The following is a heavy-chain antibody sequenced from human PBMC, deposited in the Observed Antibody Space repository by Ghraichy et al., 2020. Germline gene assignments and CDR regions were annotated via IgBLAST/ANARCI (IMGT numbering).Heavy chain of an antibody. V-gene: IGHV2-70*11. D-gene: IGHD3-22*01. J-gene: IGHJ4*02. CDR3: ARSSDYFDSTEQTEPTHFDY. CDR1: GFSLSTSGMC. Sequence: SGPTLVKPTQTLTLTCTFSGFSLSTSGMCVSWIRQPPGKALEWLARIDWDDDKYYSTSLKTRLTISKDTSKNQVVLTMTNMDPVDTATYYCARSSDYFDSTEQTEPTHFDYWGQGTLVTVSS. CDR2: IDWDDDK.